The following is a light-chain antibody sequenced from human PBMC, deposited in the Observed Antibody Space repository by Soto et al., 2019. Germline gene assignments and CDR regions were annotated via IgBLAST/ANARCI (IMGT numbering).Light chain of an antibody. V-gene: IGKV3-11*01. Sequence: EIVLTQSPATLSLSPGERATLSCRASQSVSSYLAWYQQKPGQAPRLLIYDASNRATGIPARFSGSGSGTDFTLTISSLDPEDFAVYYCQQRSNWPSYTFGQGTKLAIK. J-gene: IGKJ2*01. CDR2: DAS. CDR3: QQRSNWPSYT. CDR1: QSVSSY.